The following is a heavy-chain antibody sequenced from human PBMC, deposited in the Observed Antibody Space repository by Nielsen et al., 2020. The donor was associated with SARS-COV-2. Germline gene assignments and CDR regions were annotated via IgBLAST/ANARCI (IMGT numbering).Heavy chain of an antibody. V-gene: IGHV1-2*04. D-gene: IGHD1-1*01. CDR1: GYTFTDYD. CDR2: INANNGDT. Sequence: ASVKVSCKASGYTFTDYDMHWVRQAPGQGLEWMGRINANNGDTNYAQKFQGWVTMTRDTSISTAYMELSRLRSDDTAVYYCARDSWNPPRRYFDYWGQGTLVTVSS. CDR3: ARDSWNPPRRYFDY. J-gene: IGHJ4*02.